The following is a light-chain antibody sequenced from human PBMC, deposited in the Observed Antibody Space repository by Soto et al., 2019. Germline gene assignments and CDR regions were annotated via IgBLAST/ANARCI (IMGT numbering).Light chain of an antibody. Sequence: EIVLTQSPGTLSFFPGERATLSCRASQSVRSNYVAWYQQKPGQAPRLLIYGASNRATGIPDRFSGGGSGTDFTLTISRLEPEDFAVYYCRQYGNSLTFGGGTKVDIK. CDR1: QSVRSNY. V-gene: IGKV3-20*01. CDR2: GAS. J-gene: IGKJ4*01. CDR3: RQYGNSLT.